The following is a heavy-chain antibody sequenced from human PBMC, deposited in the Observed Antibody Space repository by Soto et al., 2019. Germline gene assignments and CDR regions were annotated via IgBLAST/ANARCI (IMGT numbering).Heavy chain of an antibody. CDR3: AGVDILVVVAATPPWFDP. J-gene: IGHJ5*02. CDR2: IYYSGST. CDR1: GGSISSYY. Sequence: KPSETLSLTCTVSGGSISSYYWSWIRQPPGKGLEWIGYIYYSGSTNYNPSLKSRVTISVDTSKNQFSLKLSSVTAADTAVYYCAGVDILVVVAATPPWFDPWGQGTLVT. V-gene: IGHV4-59*01. D-gene: IGHD2-15*01.